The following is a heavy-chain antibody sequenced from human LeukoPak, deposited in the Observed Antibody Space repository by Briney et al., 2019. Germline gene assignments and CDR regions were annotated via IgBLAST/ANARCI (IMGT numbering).Heavy chain of an antibody. V-gene: IGHV3-9*01. Sequence: PGGSLRLSCTASESTFDHAMHWVRQTPGKGLEWVSGIGWNSARTGYADSVRGRFTISRDNAKNSLYLQMISLRAEDTALYYCGKDISAGGMDVWGQGTTVTVSS. D-gene: IGHD3-10*01. CDR3: GKDISAGGMDV. J-gene: IGHJ6*02. CDR2: IGWNSART. CDR1: ESTFDHA.